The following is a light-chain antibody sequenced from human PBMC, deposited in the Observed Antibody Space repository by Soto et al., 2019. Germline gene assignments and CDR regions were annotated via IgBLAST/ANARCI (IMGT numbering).Light chain of an antibody. V-gene: IGKV1-27*01. CDR3: QKYSSAPQT. Sequence: DIPMTQSPSSLAASVGDRVTITCRASQGISNYLAWYQQKPGKVPKLLIYSASTLQSGVPSRFSGSGCGTDFSLIISCVQPEDVATYYCQKYSSAPQTFGQGTKVEIK. CDR2: SAS. J-gene: IGKJ1*01. CDR1: QGISNY.